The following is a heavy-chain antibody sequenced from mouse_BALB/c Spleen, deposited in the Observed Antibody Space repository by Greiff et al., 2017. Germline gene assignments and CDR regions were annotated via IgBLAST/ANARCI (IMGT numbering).Heavy chain of an antibody. CDR2: IDPETGGT. J-gene: IGHJ3*01. V-gene: IGHV1-15*01. CDR1: GYTFTDYE. Sequence: VQLQESGAELVRPGASVTLSCKASGYTFTDYEMHWVKQTPVHGLEWIGAIDPETGGTAYNQKFKGKATLTADKSASTAYMELRSLTSEDSAVYYCTRLGYYGYWGQGTLVTVSA. CDR3: TRLGYYGY. D-gene: IGHD1-2*01.